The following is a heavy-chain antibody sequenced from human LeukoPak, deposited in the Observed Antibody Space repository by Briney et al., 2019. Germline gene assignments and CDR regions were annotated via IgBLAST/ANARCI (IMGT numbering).Heavy chain of an antibody. CDR2: ISYDGSNK. J-gene: IGHJ4*02. V-gene: IGHV3-30*18. CDR1: GFTFSSYG. Sequence: PGGSLRLSCVASGFTFSSYGMHWVRQAPGKGLEWVAVISYDGSNKYYADSVKGRFTISRDNSKNTLYLQMNSLRAEDTAVYYCAKDGSSSSFDYWGQGTLVTVSS. CDR3: AKDGSSSSFDY. D-gene: IGHD6-13*01.